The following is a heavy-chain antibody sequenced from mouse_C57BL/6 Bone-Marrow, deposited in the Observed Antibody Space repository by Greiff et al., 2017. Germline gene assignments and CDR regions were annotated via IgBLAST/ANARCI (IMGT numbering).Heavy chain of an antibody. CDR2: IYPGSGST. CDR3: ARFYGNYFYYAMDY. Sequence: VQLQQPGAELVKPGASVKMSCKASGYTFTSYWITWVKQRPGQGLEWIGDIYPGSGSTNYNEKFKSKATLTVDTSSSTAYMQLSSLTSEDSAVYYCARFYGNYFYYAMDYWGQGTSVTVSS. J-gene: IGHJ4*01. V-gene: IGHV1-55*01. D-gene: IGHD2-1*01. CDR1: GYTFTSYW.